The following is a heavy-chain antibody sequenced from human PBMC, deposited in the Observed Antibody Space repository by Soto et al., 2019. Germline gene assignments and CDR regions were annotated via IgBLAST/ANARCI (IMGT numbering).Heavy chain of an antibody. CDR3: ARSPYSQNWFDP. CDR1: GYTFTGYY. CDR2: INPNSGGT. D-gene: IGHD5-18*01. V-gene: IGHV1-2*02. Sequence: ASVKVSCKASGYTFTGYYMHWVLQAPGQGLEWMGWINPNSGGTNYAQKFQGRVTMTRDTSISTAYMELSRLRSDDTAVYYCARSPYSQNWFDPWGQGTLVTVSS. J-gene: IGHJ5*02.